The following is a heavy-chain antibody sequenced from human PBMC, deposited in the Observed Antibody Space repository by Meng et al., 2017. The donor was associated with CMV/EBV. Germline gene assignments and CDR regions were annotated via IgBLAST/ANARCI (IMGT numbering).Heavy chain of an antibody. CDR1: GFTFRNYA. CDR2: ISSNGSNT. J-gene: IGHJ6*02. CDR3: ARDHCSSTSCYLLYYYYGMDV. V-gene: IGHV3-64*02. D-gene: IGHD2-2*01. Sequence: GGSLRLSCAASGFTFRNYAMHWVRQAPGKGLQYVSAISSNGSNTYYADSVKGRFTISRDNSKNTLYLQMGSLRAEDTAVYYCARDHCSSTSCYLLYYYYGMDVWGQGTTVTVSS.